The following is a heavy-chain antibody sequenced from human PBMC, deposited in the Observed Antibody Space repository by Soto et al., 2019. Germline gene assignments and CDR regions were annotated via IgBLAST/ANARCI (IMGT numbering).Heavy chain of an antibody. J-gene: IGHJ6*02. CDR1: GGTFSSYA. CDR2: IIPIFGTA. D-gene: IGHD3-3*01. Sequence: ASVKVSCKASGGTFSSYAISWVRQAPGQGLEWMGGIIPIFGTANYAQKFQGRVTITADESTSTAYMELSSLRSEDTAVYYCARDKLRFLEWPASGMDVWGQGTTVTVSS. CDR3: ARDKLRFLEWPASGMDV. V-gene: IGHV1-69*13.